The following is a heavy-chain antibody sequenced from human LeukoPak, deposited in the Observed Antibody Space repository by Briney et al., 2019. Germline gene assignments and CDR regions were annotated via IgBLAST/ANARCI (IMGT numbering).Heavy chain of an antibody. J-gene: IGHJ4*02. V-gene: IGHV3-48*04. CDR2: ISSSSSTI. CDR3: AREAMESPYYYDSSGYPPEDY. D-gene: IGHD3-22*01. CDR1: GFTFSSYS. Sequence: GGSLRLSCAASGFTFSSYSMNWVRQAPGKGLEWVSYISSSSSTIYYADSVKGRFTISRDNAKNSLYLQMNSLRSEDTAVYYCAREAMESPYYYDSSGYPPEDYWGQGTLVTVSS.